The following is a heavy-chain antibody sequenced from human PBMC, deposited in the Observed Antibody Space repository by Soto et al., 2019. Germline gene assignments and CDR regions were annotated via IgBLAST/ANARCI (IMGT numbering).Heavy chain of an antibody. CDR3: ARSLFGYYYGSGPTYGMDV. D-gene: IGHD3-10*01. V-gene: IGHV1-2*02. CDR2: INPNSGGT. J-gene: IGHJ6*02. Sequence: ASVKVSCKASGYTFTGYYMHWLRQAPGQGLEWMGWINPNSGGTNYAQKFQGRVTMTRDTSISTAYMELSRLRSDDTAVYYCARSLFGYYYGSGPTYGMDVWGQGTTVTVSS. CDR1: GYTFTGYY.